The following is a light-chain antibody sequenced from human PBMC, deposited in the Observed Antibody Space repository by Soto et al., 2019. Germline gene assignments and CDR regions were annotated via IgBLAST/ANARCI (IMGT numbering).Light chain of an antibody. J-gene: IGKJ4*01. V-gene: IGKV3-20*01. Sequence: EIVLTQSPGTLSLSPGERATLSCRASQSVSSNFLAWYQQKPGQAPRLLICGASTRATGIPDRFSGRGSGTDFTLTISRLEPEDFALYYCQQYGSSPPLTFGGGTKVEI. CDR1: QSVSSNF. CDR2: GAS. CDR3: QQYGSSPPLT.